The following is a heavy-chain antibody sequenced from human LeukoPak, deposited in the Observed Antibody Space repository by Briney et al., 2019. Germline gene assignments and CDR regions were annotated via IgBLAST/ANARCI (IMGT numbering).Heavy chain of an antibody. J-gene: IGHJ5*01. CDR2: INANSGTR. CDR3: AKPISGGLAVTADWFAP. D-gene: IGHD6-19*01. CDR1: GFAVSFFA. V-gene: IGHV3-23*01. Sequence: GGSLILSCEASGFAVSFFAMSWLRQAPGKGLEWVSTINANSGTRSYAASVRGRFTISRDNSKDTLYLQLNTLRADDTAVYYCAKPISGGLAVTADWFAPWGQGTLVVVSS.